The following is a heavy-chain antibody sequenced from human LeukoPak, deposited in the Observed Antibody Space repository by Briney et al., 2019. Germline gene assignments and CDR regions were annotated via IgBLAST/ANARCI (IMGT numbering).Heavy chain of an antibody. J-gene: IGHJ3*02. V-gene: IGHV4-59*01. CDR3: ARGGWYYYDSSGYSRHAFDI. CDR1: GGSISSYY. Sequence: SETLSLTCTVSGGSISSYYWSCIRQPPGKGLEWIGYIYYSGSTNYNPSLKSRVTISVDTSKNQFSLKLSSVTAADTAVYYCARGGWYYYDSSGYSRHAFDIWGQGTMVTVPS. D-gene: IGHD3-22*01. CDR2: IYYSGST.